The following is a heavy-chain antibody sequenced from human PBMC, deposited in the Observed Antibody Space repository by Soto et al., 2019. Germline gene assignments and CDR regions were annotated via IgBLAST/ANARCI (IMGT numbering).Heavy chain of an antibody. D-gene: IGHD6-19*01. CDR2: LSWNSATI. J-gene: IGHJ4*02. CDR3: AKAESSGWYYSLDY. V-gene: IGHV3-9*01. CDR1: GFTFDDYA. Sequence: EVQLVESGGGLVQPGKSLRLSCAAPGFTFDDYAMHWVRQVPGKGLEWVSGLSWNSATIDYADSVKGRFTISRDNAKNSLHLQMNSLKPEDTAFYYCAKAESSGWYYSLDYWGQGTLVTVSS.